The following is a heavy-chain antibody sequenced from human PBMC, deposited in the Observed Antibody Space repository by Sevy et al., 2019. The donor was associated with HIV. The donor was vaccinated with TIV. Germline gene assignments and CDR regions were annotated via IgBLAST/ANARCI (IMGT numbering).Heavy chain of an antibody. CDR1: GFTFDDYA. CDR2: ISWNSAGI. CDR3: AKDNTQTLFDSSGYRLPLGFDY. D-gene: IGHD3-22*01. V-gene: IGHV3-9*01. J-gene: IGHJ4*02. Sequence: GGSLRLSCAASGFTFDDYAMHWVRQPPGKGLEWVSGISWNSAGIVYADSVNGRFTISRDNAKKSLYLQMNSLRPEDTAFYFCAKDNTQTLFDSSGYRLPLGFDYWGQGALVTVSS.